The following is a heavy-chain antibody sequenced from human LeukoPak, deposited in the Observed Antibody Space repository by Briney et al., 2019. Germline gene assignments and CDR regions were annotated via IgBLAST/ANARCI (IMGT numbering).Heavy chain of an antibody. D-gene: IGHD3-16*02. V-gene: IGHV1-69*05. CDR1: GGTFNSYA. J-gene: IGHJ3*02. Sequence: GASVKVSCKASGGTFNSYAITRVRQAPGQGLEWMGRIIPIFGTANYAQKFQGRVTITTDESTSTAYMELSSLRSEDTAVYDCARDGNSDYVWGSYRYTSVNDAFDIWGQGTMVTVSS. CDR2: IIPIFGTA. CDR3: ARDGNSDYVWGSYRYTSVNDAFDI.